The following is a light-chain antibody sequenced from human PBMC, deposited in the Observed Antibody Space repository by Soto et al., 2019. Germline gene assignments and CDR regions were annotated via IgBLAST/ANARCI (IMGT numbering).Light chain of an antibody. Sequence: DIHLTQSPSFLSASVGDRVTITCRASQGIASSLAWYQQKAGKAPKLLIYAASTLESWVPSRFSGSGPGTEFTLTISSLQPEDFAIYYCQQFNSYPLTFGGGTKVEIK. CDR1: QGIASS. J-gene: IGKJ4*01. CDR3: QQFNSYPLT. V-gene: IGKV1-9*01. CDR2: AAS.